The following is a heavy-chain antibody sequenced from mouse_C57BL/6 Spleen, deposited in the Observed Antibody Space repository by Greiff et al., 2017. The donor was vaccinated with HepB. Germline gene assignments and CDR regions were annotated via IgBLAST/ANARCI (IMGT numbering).Heavy chain of an antibody. D-gene: IGHD6-1*01. J-gene: IGHJ2*01. V-gene: IGHV5-16*01. Sequence: EVQVVESEGGLVQPGSSMKLSCTASGFTFSDYYMAWVRQVPEKGLEWVANINYDGSSTYYLDSLKSRFIISRDNAKNILYLQMSSLKSEDTATYYCARESLYYFDYWGQGTTLTVSS. CDR3: ARESLYYFDY. CDR2: INYDGSST. CDR1: GFTFSDYY.